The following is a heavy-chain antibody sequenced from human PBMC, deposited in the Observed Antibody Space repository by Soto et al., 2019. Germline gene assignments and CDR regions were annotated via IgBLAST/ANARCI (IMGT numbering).Heavy chain of an antibody. CDR1: GYTFTGYY. V-gene: IGHV1-69*13. D-gene: IGHD2-15*01. Sequence: ASVKVSCKASGYTFTGYYMHCVRQAPGQGLEWMGGIIPIFGTANYAQKFQGGVTITADESTSTAYMELSSLRSEDTAVYYCARRWLAPDAFDIWVQGTMVTVSS. J-gene: IGHJ3*02. CDR2: IIPIFGTA. CDR3: ARRWLAPDAFDI.